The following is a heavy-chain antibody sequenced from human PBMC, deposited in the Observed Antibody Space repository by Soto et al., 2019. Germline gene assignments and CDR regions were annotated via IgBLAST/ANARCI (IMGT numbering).Heavy chain of an antibody. Sequence: PGESLRLSCAASGFVVSGDSMSWVRQAPGKGLEWVSLLSSGGSTFYAYSVKGRFTISRDNANNSLHLQMNDLRAEDTAVYYCARDYVMDVWGQGTTVTVSS. V-gene: IGHV3-53*01. CDR1: GFVVSGDS. D-gene: IGHD3-10*02. CDR2: LSSGGST. J-gene: IGHJ6*02. CDR3: ARDYVMDV.